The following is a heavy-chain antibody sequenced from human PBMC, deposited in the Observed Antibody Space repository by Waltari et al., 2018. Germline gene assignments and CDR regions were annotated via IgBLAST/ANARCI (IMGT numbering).Heavy chain of an antibody. V-gene: IGHV4-59*01. Sequence: QVQLQESGPGLVKPSETLSLTCPVSGGSISSYYWRWIRQPTGKGLEWIGYIYYSGSTNYNPSLKSRVTISVDTSKNQFSLKLSSVTAADTAVYYCARTPYYGSASYYYYMDVWGKGTTVTVSS. CDR1: GGSISSYY. CDR2: IYYSGST. J-gene: IGHJ6*03. D-gene: IGHD3-10*01. CDR3: ARTPYYGSASYYYYMDV.